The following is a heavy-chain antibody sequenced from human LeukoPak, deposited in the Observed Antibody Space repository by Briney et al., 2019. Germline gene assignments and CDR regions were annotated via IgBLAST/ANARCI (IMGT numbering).Heavy chain of an antibody. D-gene: IGHD3-10*01. V-gene: IGHV1-69*13. CDR1: GGTFSSYA. CDR2: IIPIFGTA. CDR3: ARGSTGGYYGSGSPNWFDP. Sequence: GASVKVSCKASGGTFSSYAISWVRQAPGQGLEWMGGIIPIFGTANYAQKFQGRVTITADESTSTAYMELSSLRSEDTAVYYCARGSTGGYYGSGSPNWFDPWGQGTLVTVSS. J-gene: IGHJ5*02.